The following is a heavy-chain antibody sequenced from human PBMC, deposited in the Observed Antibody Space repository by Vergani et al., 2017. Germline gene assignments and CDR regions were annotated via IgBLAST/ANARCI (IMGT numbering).Heavy chain of an antibody. J-gene: IGHJ5*02. CDR2: ISWNSNCI. V-gene: IGHV3-9*02. CDR1: GFTSAGYA. D-gene: IGHD6-6*01. Sequence: EVQLEESGGGLVLPGRSLRLSCVASGFTSAGYAMHWVRQAPGKGLGWVSGISWNSNCIVYADSVKGRFTRSRDNAKNSLYLQMNSLRAEDTALYYCAKDLGTSSGGGWFDPWGQGTLVTVSS. CDR3: AKDLGTSSGGGWFDP.